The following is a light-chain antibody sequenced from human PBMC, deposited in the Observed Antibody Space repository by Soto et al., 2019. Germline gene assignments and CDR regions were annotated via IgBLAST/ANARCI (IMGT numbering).Light chain of an antibody. Sequence: EIVLTQSPGTLSLSPGERATLSCRASQSVTSSYLAWYQQKPGQAPRLLIYRASSRATGIPDRFSGSGSGTDFTLTISRLEPEDFAVYYCQHFGSSPPITFGQGTRLEIK. J-gene: IGKJ5*01. CDR1: QSVTSSY. V-gene: IGKV3-20*01. CDR2: RAS. CDR3: QHFGSSPPIT.